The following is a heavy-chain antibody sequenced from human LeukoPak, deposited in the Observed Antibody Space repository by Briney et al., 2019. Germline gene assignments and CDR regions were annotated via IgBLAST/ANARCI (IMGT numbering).Heavy chain of an antibody. CDR1: GFTFDDYA. Sequence: GGSLRLSCAASGFTFDDYAMHWVRQAPGKGLEWVSGISWNSGSIGYADSVKGRFTISRDNAKNSLYLQMNSLRAEDTAVYYCARAVGGYYYYYMDVWGKGTTVTISS. CDR3: ARAVGGYYYYYMDV. D-gene: IGHD4-23*01. J-gene: IGHJ6*03. V-gene: IGHV3-9*01. CDR2: ISWNSGSI.